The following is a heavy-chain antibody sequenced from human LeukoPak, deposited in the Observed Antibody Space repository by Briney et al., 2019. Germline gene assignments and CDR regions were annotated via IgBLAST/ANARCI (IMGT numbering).Heavy chain of an antibody. V-gene: IGHV3-7*04. CDR1: GFTFNSYW. Sequence: GVSLRLSCAASGFTFNSYWMTWVRQSPGKGLEWVAHIRQDGSEEYYVDSVKGRFTISRDSANNSLYLQMNSLRVEDTAVYYCERWSGSRHSVDYWGQGTLVTVSS. CDR2: IRQDGSEE. CDR3: ERWSGSRHSVDY. J-gene: IGHJ4*02. D-gene: IGHD1-26*01.